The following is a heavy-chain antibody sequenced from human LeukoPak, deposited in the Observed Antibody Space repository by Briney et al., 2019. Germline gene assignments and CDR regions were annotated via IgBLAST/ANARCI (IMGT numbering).Heavy chain of an antibody. CDR1: GYTFTSYY. CDR3: ARHALHCSSTSCYPDY. CDR2: INPSGGST. Sequence: ASVKVSCKASGYTFTSYYMHWVRQAPGQGLEWMGIINPSGGSTSYAQKFQGRVTMTRDTSTSTVYMELRSLRSDDTAVYYCARHALHCSSTSCYPDYWGQGTLVTVSS. J-gene: IGHJ4*02. V-gene: IGHV1-46*01. D-gene: IGHD2-2*01.